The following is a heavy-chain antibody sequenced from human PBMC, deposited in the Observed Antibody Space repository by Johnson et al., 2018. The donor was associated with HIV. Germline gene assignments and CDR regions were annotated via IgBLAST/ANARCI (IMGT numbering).Heavy chain of an antibody. J-gene: IGHJ3*01. D-gene: IGHD6-13*01. CDR2: IYSGGST. Sequence: VQLVESGGGLIQPGGSLRLSCAASGFTISSNYMSWVRQAPGKGLEWVSVIYSGGSTYYADSVKGRFTIARDNSKNTLYLQMNSLRVEDTAVYYCARDPGSSWTDAFDVWGQGTMVTFSS. CDR3: ARDPGSSWTDAFDV. V-gene: IGHV3-53*01. CDR1: GFTISSNY.